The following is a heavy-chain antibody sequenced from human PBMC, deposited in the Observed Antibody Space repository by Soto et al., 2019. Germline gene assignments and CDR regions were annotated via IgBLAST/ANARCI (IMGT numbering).Heavy chain of an antibody. CDR1: GFTFSSYA. Sequence: PGGSLRLSCAASGFTFSSYAMHWVRQAPGKGLEWVAVISYDGSNKYYADSVKGRFTISRDNSKNTLYLQMNSLRAEDTAVYYCARSVEMAYFDYWGQGTLVTVSS. V-gene: IGHV3-30-3*01. J-gene: IGHJ4*02. CDR2: ISYDGSNK. CDR3: ARSVEMAYFDY.